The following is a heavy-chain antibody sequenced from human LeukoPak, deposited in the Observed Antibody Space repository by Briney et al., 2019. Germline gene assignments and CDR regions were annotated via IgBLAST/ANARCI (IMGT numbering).Heavy chain of an antibody. CDR3: ARGARGSPVNNDWFDP. J-gene: IGHJ5*02. V-gene: IGHV4-39*01. CDR2: IYYSGST. Sequence: SETLSLTCAVSGGSISSSNYYWGWIRQPPGKGLEWIGSIYYSGSTHYNPSLRSRVTISVDTSKNQLSLKLSSVTAADTAVYYCARGARGSPVNNDWFDPWGQGTLVTVSS. D-gene: IGHD1/OR15-1a*01. CDR1: GGSISSSNYY.